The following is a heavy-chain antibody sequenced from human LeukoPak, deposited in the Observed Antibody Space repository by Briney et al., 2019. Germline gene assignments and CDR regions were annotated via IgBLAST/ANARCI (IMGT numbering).Heavy chain of an antibody. V-gene: IGHV3-30*03. CDR2: VSYDGSHQ. J-gene: IGHJ4*02. CDR3: ARDPVATINYFDY. CDR1: GFTFSNYG. Sequence: GRSLRLSCAASGFTFSNYGMHWVRQAPGKGLEWLAVVSYDGSHQYYASSVKGRFTISRDNSKNTLYLQMSSLRAEDTAVYYCARDPVATINYFDYWGQRTLVTVSS. D-gene: IGHD5-12*01.